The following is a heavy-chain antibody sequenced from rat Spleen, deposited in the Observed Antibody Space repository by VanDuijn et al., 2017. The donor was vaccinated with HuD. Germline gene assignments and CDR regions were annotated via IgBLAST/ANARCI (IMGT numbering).Heavy chain of an antibody. CDR3: TKQGTGSYWHFDF. D-gene: IGHD5-1*01. CDR1: GFTFSNYY. J-gene: IGHJ1*01. CDR2: ISYDGSNT. V-gene: IGHV5-7*01. Sequence: EVQLVESGGSLVQPGRSLKLSCAASGFTFSNYYMAWVRQAPTKGLEWVATISYDGSNTYYRDSVKGRFTISRDNAKSTLYLEMDSLRSEDTATYYCTKQGTGSYWHFDFWGPGTMVTVSS.